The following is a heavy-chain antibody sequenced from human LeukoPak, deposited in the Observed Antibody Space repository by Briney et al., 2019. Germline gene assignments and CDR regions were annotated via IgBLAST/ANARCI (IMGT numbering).Heavy chain of an antibody. D-gene: IGHD2-2*01. CDR3: ARLPPYCSSTSCFDAFDI. CDR2: INPNSGGT. CDR1: GYTFTGYY. J-gene: IGHJ3*02. Sequence: RGASVKVSCKASGYTFTGYYMHWVRQAPGQGLEWMGWINPNSGGTNYAQKFQGRVTMTRDTSISTAYMELSRLRSDDTAVYYCARLPPYCSSTSCFDAFDIWGQGTMVTVSS. V-gene: IGHV1-2*02.